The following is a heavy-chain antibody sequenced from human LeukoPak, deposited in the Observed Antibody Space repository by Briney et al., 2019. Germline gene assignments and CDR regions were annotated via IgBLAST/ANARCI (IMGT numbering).Heavy chain of an antibody. J-gene: IGHJ4*02. CDR3: AKVRGSLLKGGKYSSGWYYFDY. V-gene: IGHV3-9*01. CDR2: ISWNSGSI. D-gene: IGHD6-19*01. CDR1: GFTFDDYA. Sequence: GGSLRLSCAASGFTFDDYAMHWVRQAPGKGLEWVSGISWNSGSIGYADSVKGRFTISRDNAKNSLYLQMNSLRAEDTALYYCAKVRGSLLKGGKYSSGWYYFDYWGQGTLVTVSS.